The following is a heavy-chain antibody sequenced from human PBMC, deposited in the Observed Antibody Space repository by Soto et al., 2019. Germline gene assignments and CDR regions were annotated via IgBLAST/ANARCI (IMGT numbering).Heavy chain of an antibody. CDR2: INHSGST. CDR1: GGSFSGYY. CDR3: ARGWWQQPTSNWFDP. Sequence: SETLSLTCAVYGGSFSGYYWSWIRQPPGKGLEWIGEINHSGSTNYNPSLKSRVTISVDTSKNQFSLKLSSVTAADTAVYYCARGWWQQPTSNWFDPWGQGTLVTVSS. J-gene: IGHJ5*02. D-gene: IGHD6-13*01. V-gene: IGHV4-34*01.